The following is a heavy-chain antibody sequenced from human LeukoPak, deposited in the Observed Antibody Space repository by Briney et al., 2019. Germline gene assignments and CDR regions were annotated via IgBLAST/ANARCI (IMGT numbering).Heavy chain of an antibody. Sequence: GGSLRLSCAASGFTVSSNYMSWVRQAPGKGLEWVSVIYSGGSTYYADSVKGGFTISRDNSKNTLYLQMNSLRAEDTAVYYCAADYYGSGSYYHYAFDIWGQGTMVTVSS. CDR3: AADYYGSGSYYHYAFDI. D-gene: IGHD3-10*01. CDR2: IYSGGST. CDR1: GFTVSSNY. J-gene: IGHJ3*02. V-gene: IGHV3-66*02.